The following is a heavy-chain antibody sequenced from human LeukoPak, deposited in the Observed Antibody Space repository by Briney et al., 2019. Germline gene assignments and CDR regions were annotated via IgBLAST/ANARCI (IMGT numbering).Heavy chain of an antibody. CDR3: ARELPFDY. V-gene: IGHV3-33*01. CDR1: GFNFGIYG. CDR2: MWDDGTNE. Sequence: GRSLRLSCTASGFNFGIYGMHWVRQAPGKGLEWVAVMWDDGTNEYYVESVKGRFTISRDNAKNTLYLQMNSLRAEDTAVYYCARELPFDYWGQGTLVTVSS. J-gene: IGHJ4*02. D-gene: IGHD2-15*01.